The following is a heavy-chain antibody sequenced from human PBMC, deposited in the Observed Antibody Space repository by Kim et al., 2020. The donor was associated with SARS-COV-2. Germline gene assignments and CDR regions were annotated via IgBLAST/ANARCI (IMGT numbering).Heavy chain of an antibody. D-gene: IGHD6-6*01. CDR2: IKKDGSEK. CDR3: ARGSAAPDS. V-gene: IGHV3-7*03. J-gene: IGHJ4*02. Sequence: GGSLRLSCAASGFTFNTYWMSWIRQAPGKGLEWVANIKKDGSEKNYVDSVKGRFTISRDNAKNSLSLQMNSLRAEDTAVYYCARGSAAPDSWGQGTLVT. CDR1: GFTFNTYW.